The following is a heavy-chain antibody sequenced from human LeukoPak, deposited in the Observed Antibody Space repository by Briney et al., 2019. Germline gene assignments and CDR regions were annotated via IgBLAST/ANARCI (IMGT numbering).Heavy chain of an antibody. D-gene: IGHD6-25*01. CDR1: GGSISSYY. J-gene: IGHJ4*01. Sequence: PSETLSLTCTVSGGSISSYYWGWIRQPPGKGLEWIGGIYSSGSTYYNSSLKSRVTISIDTSKNQVSLKMSSVTAADTAVYYCAKSGGYGLIDYWGQGTLVTVSS. CDR2: IYSSGST. V-gene: IGHV4-59*05. CDR3: AKSGGYGLIDY.